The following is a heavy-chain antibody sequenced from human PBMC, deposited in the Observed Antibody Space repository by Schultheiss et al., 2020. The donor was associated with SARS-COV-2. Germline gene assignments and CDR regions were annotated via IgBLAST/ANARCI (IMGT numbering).Heavy chain of an antibody. J-gene: IGHJ6*03. CDR2: ISYDGSNK. D-gene: IGHD6-6*01. CDR1: GFTFSSYA. V-gene: IGHV3-30*04. Sequence: GESLKISCAASGFTFSSYAMHWVRQAPGKGLEWVAVISYDGSNKYYADSVKGRFTISRDNSKNTLYLQMNSLRAEDTAVYYCAKSGSPSSSPRLPNYYYMDVWGKGTTVTVSS. CDR3: AKSGSPSSSPRLPNYYYMDV.